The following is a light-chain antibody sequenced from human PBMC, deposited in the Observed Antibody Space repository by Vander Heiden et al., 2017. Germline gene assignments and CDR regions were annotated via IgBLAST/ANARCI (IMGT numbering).Light chain of an antibody. Sequence: DIHLTQSPSFLSASVGDRVTITCRASQGISSYLAWYQQKPGKAPKLLIYAASTVQSGVPSRFSGSGSGTEFTLTISSLQPEDFATYYCQQLKSFPPSRTFGQGTKLEIK. CDR1: QGISSY. V-gene: IGKV1-9*01. CDR2: AAS. CDR3: QQLKSFPPSRT. J-gene: IGKJ2*01.